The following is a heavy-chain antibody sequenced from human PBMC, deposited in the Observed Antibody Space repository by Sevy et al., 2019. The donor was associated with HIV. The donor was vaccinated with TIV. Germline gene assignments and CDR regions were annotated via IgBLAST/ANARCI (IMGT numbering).Heavy chain of an antibody. CDR1: GYTFTSYY. D-gene: IGHD6-6*01. CDR2: INPSGDST. CDR3: AREGSSSSKGNWFDP. Sequence: ASVNVSCKASGYTFTSYYMHWVRQAPGQGLEWMGIINPSGDSTSYAQKFQGRVTMTRDTSTSTVYMELSSLRSEDTAVYYCAREGSSSSKGNWFDPWGQGTLVTVSS. J-gene: IGHJ5*02. V-gene: IGHV1-46*03.